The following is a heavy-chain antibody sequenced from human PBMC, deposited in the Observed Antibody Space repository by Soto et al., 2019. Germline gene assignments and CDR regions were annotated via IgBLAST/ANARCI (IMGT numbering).Heavy chain of an antibody. J-gene: IGHJ4*02. CDR1: GGSISSYY. CDR3: ARHVGDYGDLLDY. Sequence: SETLSLTCTVSGGSISSYYWSWIRQPPGKGLEWIGYMYYSGSTNYNPSLKSRVTISVDTSKNQFSLKLSSVTAADTAVYYCARHVGDYGDLLDYWGQGTLVTVSS. CDR2: MYYSGST. V-gene: IGHV4-59*08. D-gene: IGHD4-17*01.